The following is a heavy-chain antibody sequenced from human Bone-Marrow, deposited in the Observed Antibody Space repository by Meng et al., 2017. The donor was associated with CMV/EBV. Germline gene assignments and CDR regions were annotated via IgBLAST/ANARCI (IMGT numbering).Heavy chain of an antibody. J-gene: IGHJ5*02. CDR3: ARGRKRYFDWLLIRPRYNWFDP. D-gene: IGHD3-9*01. CDR2: INHSGST. CDR1: GGSFSGYY. V-gene: IGHV4-34*01. Sequence: GSLRLSCAVYGGSFSGYYWSWIRQPPGKGLEWIGEINHSGSTNYNPSLKSRVTISVDTSKNQSSLKLSSVSAADTAVYYCARGRKRYFDWLLIRPRYNWFDPWGQGTLVTVSS.